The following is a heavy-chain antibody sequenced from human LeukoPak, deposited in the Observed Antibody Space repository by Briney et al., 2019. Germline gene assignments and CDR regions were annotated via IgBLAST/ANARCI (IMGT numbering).Heavy chain of an antibody. CDR3: ARSGSGSYYNGFDP. J-gene: IGHJ5*02. V-gene: IGHV4-34*01. D-gene: IGHD3-10*01. Sequence: PSETLSLTCAVYGGSFSGYYWSWIRQPPGKGLEWIGEINHSGSTNYNPSLKSRVTISVDTSKNQFSLKLSSVTAADTAVYYCARSGSGSYYNGFDPWGQGTLVTVSS. CDR1: GGSFSGYY. CDR2: INHSGST.